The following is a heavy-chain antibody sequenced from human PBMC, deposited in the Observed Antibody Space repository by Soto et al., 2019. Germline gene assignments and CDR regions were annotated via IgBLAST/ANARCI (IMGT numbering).Heavy chain of an antibody. CDR2: IYPGDSDT. D-gene: IGHD6-19*01. J-gene: IGHJ3*02. V-gene: IGHV5-51*01. CDR3: ARLAVGGKTYDAFDI. Sequence: PGESLKISCKGSGYRFASYWIDWVRQMPGKGLECMGIIYPGDSDTRYSPSFQGQVTISADKSISTAYLQWSSLKAPDTAMYYCARLAVGGKTYDAFDIWGQGTVVTVSS. CDR1: GYRFASYW.